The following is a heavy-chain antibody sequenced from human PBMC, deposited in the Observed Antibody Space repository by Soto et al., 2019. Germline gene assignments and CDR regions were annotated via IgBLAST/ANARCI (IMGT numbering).Heavy chain of an antibody. V-gene: IGHV1-46*01. CDR3: ARGLASGDY. CDR2: VNPNGGST. Sequence: QVQLVQSGAEVKEPGASVKISCKGSGYTFTNFYIHWVRQAPGQGLEWMGIVNPNGGSTNYAQNFKGRIAISRDTSTSTVYIDLRSLRSEDTAVYYCARGLASGDYWGQGTLVTVSS. J-gene: IGHJ4*02. CDR1: GYTFTNFY. D-gene: IGHD6-6*01.